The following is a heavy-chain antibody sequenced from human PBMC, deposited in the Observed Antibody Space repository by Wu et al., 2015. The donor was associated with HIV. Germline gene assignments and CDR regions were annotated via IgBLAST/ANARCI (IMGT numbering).Heavy chain of an antibody. CDR1: GYTFANYG. Sequence: QVQLVQSGAEVKTPGASVRISCKTSGYTFANYGVNWVRQAPGQGLEWMGWISGYKSDLRFYAQSVLGRFSMTTDASTTTAYMELRSVRSGDTAMYYCARSGGDFFDSNGHYYRNDAFDIWGQGTMVTVSS. V-gene: IGHV1-18*01. CDR3: ARSGGDFFDSNGHYYRNDAFDI. J-gene: IGHJ3*02. CDR2: ISGYKSDLR. D-gene: IGHD2-21*01.